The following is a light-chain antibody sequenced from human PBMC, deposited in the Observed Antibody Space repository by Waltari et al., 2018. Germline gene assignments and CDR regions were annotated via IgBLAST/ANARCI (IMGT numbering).Light chain of an antibody. CDR2: DVS. J-gene: IGLJ2*01. CDR3: CSYAGSYRGL. Sequence: QSALTQPRSVSGSPGQSVTISCTGTSRDVGGYNSVSWYQQHPGKAPKLMIYDVSKRPSGVPDRFSGSKSGNTASLTVSGLQAEDEADYYCCSYAGSYRGLFGGGTKVTVL. V-gene: IGLV2-11*01. CDR1: SRDVGGYNS.